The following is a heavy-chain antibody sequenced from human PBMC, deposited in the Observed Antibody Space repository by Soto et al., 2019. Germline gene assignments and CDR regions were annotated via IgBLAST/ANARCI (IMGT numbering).Heavy chain of an antibody. CDR3: AREGLAYYYYGMDV. D-gene: IGHD6-6*01. Sequence: GSLRLSCAASGFTFSSYDMHWVRQVTGKGLEWVSAIGTAGDTYYPGSVKGRFTISRENAKNSLYLQMNSLRAEDTAVYYCAREGLAYYYYGMDVWGQGTTVTVSS. J-gene: IGHJ6*02. CDR2: IGTAGDT. CDR1: GFTFSSYD. V-gene: IGHV3-13*04.